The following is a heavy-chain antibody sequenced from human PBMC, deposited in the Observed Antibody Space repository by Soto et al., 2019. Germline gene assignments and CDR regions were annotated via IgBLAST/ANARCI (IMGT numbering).Heavy chain of an antibody. CDR1: GGSVSSDSSY. D-gene: IGHD1-1*01. V-gene: IGHV4-61*01. Sequence: SETLSLTCTVSGGSVSSDSSYWSWIRQPPGKGLEWIGYIYYSGSTNYNPSLKSRVTISVDTSKNQFSLKLSSVTAADTAVYYCARLVQLERPGVSWFDPWGQGTLVTVSS. CDR3: ARLVQLERPGVSWFDP. J-gene: IGHJ5*02. CDR2: IYYSGST.